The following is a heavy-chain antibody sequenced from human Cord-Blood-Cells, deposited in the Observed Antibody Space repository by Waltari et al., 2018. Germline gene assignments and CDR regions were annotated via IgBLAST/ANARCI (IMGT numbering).Heavy chain of an antibody. Sequence: QLQLKESGPGLVKHSETLSLNCTVPGGSLSSSSYYRGWPRQPPGTGVGWIGSIYYSGSTYYNPSLKSRVTISVDTSKNQFSLKLSSVTAADTAVYYCARIPYLSSGYYYYYYYGMDVWGQGTTVTVSS. CDR1: GGSLSSSSYY. CDR2: IYYSGST. V-gene: IGHV4-39*01. CDR3: ARIPYLSSGYYYYYYYGMDV. D-gene: IGHD3-22*01. J-gene: IGHJ6*02.